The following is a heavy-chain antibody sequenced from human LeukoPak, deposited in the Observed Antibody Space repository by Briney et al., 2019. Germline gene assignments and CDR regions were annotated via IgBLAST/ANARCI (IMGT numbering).Heavy chain of an antibody. CDR2: INHSGST. CDR3: ARGRITMVRGVIITERWFDP. J-gene: IGHJ5*02. V-gene: IGHV4-34*01. D-gene: IGHD3-10*01. Sequence: SETLSLTRAVYGGSFSGYYWSWIRQPPGKGLEWIGEINHSGSTNYNPSLKSRVTISVDTSKNQFSLKLSSVTAADTAVYYCARGRITMVRGVIITERWFDPWGQGTLVTVSS. CDR1: GGSFSGYY.